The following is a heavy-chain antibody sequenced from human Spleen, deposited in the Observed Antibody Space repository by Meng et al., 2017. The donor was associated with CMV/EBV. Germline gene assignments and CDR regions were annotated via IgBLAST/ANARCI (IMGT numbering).Heavy chain of an antibody. J-gene: IGHJ4*02. V-gene: IGHV4-59*01. CDR3: ARDAYSNSDY. CDR2: IYYIGNT. CDR1: GGSISSYY. D-gene: IGHD4-11*01. Sequence: SETLSLTCTVSGGSISSYYWSWIRQPRGKGLEWIGYIYYIGNTVYNPSLKSRVTISIDTSKNQFSLELTSVTAADTAVYYCARDAYSNSDYWGQGTLVTVSS.